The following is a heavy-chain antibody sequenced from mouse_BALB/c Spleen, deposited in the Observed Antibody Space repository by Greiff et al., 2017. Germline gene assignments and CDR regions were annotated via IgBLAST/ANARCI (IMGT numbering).Heavy chain of an antibody. J-gene: IGHJ3*01. Sequence: QVHVKQSGAELVKPGASVKLSCKASGYTFTSYYMYWVKQRPGQGLEWIGEINPSNGGTNFNEKFKSKATLTVDKSSSTAYMQLSSLTSEDSAVYYCTRGELGRDWFAYWGQGTLVTVSA. V-gene: IGHV1S81*02. CDR2: INPSNGGT. CDR3: TRGELGRDWFAY. CDR1: GYTFTSYY. D-gene: IGHD4-1*01.